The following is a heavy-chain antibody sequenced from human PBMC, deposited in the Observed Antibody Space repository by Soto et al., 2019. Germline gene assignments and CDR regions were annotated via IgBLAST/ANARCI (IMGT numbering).Heavy chain of an antibody. CDR1: GFTFSSYS. V-gene: IGHV3-21*01. CDR2: ISSSSSYI. D-gene: IGHD2-2*01. Sequence: EVQLVESGGGLVKPGGSLRLSCAASGFTFSSYSMNWVRQAPGKGLEWVSSISSSSSYIYYADSVKGRFTISRDNAKNSLYLQMNSLRAEDTAVYYCARDWVVVVPAASYGMDVWCQGTTVTVSS. CDR3: ARDWVVVVPAASYGMDV. J-gene: IGHJ6*02.